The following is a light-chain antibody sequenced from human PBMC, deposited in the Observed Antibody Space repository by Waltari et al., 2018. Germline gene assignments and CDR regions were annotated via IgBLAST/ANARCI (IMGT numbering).Light chain of an antibody. V-gene: IGLV2-14*01. CDR2: GVT. J-gene: IGLJ3*02. CDR1: SSEIDFDDY. CDR3: SSFTGTIWV. Sequence: QSALTQPASVSGSPGQSITISCTGSSSEIDFDDYVSWYQHLPGKAPKLMIYGVTNRPSGISNRFSGSKSDNTASLTISGLQADDEADYYCSSFTGTIWVFGGGTKLTVL.